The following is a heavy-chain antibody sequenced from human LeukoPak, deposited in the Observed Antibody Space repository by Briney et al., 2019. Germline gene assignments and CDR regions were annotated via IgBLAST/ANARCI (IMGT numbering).Heavy chain of an antibody. CDR3: ASHLGSYHQFDY. D-gene: IGHD1-26*01. Sequence: PSQTLSLTCTVSGGSISSGDYYWSWIRQPPGKGLEWIGNIYHSGSTYYNPSLKSRVTISVDTSKNQFSLKLSSVTAADTAVYYCASHLGSYHQFDYWGQGTLVTVSS. V-gene: IGHV4-30-4*08. CDR1: GGSISSGDYY. CDR2: IYHSGST. J-gene: IGHJ4*02.